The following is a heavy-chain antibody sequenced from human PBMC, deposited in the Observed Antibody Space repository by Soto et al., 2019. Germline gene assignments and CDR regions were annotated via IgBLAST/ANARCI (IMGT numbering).Heavy chain of an antibody. CDR2: TYYRSKWYN. J-gene: IGHJ4*02. CDR1: GGSVSSNSAA. Sequence: SQTLSISCAISGGSVSSNSAAWNWFRQSPSRGLEWLGRTYYRSKWYNDYAVSVKSRITINPDTSKNQFSLQLNSVTPEDTAVYYCATEYSTGWHYLGQGMLVTAPQ. CDR3: ATEYSTGWHY. D-gene: IGHD6-19*01. V-gene: IGHV6-1*01.